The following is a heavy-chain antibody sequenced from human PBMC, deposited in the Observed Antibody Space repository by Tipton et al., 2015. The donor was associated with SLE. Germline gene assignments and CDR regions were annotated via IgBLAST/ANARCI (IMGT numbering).Heavy chain of an antibody. D-gene: IGHD6-13*01. Sequence: TLSLTCTVSGGSLSSGGYYWSWIRQHPGKGLEWIGDIYYSGSTNYNPSLKSRVTISVDTSKNQFSLKLSSVTAADTAVYYCARERVAAAGNLDAFDIWGQGTMVTVSS. CDR1: GGSLSSGGYY. CDR2: IYYSGST. CDR3: ARERVAAAGNLDAFDI. V-gene: IGHV4-61*08. J-gene: IGHJ3*02.